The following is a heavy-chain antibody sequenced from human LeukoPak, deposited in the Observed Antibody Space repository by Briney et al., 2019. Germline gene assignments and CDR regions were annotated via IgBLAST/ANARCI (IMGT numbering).Heavy chain of an antibody. CDR1: GDSISGYY. V-gene: IGHV4-4*09. D-gene: IGHD3-22*01. CDR2: IHSSGST. J-gene: IGHJ4*02. CDR3: ARGYFDSRHSSNPFDY. Sequence: PSETLSLTCTVSGDSISGYYWSWIRQTPVKGLEWIGCIHSSGSTIYNPSLKSRVTISVDTSKKQFSLRLTSVTAADTAVYFCARGYFDSRHSSNPFDYWGQGALVTVSS.